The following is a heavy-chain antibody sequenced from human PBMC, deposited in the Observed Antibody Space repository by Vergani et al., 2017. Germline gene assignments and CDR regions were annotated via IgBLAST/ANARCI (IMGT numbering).Heavy chain of an antibody. CDR1: GGSFSGYY. CDR2: INHSGST. D-gene: IGHD3-10*01. CDR3: ARLYRMVRGVITYLDY. Sequence: QVQLQQWGAGLLKPSETLSLTCAVYGGSFSGYYWSWIRQPPGKGLEWSGEINHSGSTNYNPSLKSRVTISVDTSKNQFSLKLSSVTAADTAMYYCARLYRMVRGVITYLDYWGQGTLVTVSS. V-gene: IGHV4-34*01. J-gene: IGHJ4*02.